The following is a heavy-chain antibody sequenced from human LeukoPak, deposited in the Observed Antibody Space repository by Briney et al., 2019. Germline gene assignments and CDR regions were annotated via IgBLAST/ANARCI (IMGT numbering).Heavy chain of an antibody. Sequence: SETLSLTCTVSGCSLSSYYWSWIRQPPGKGLEWIGYIYYSGSTNYNPSLKSRVTISVDTSKNQFSLKLSSVTAADTAVYYCASSYGDYVDAFDSLVEGTMVTVCS. CDR2: IYYSGST. CDR1: GCSLSSYY. J-gene: IGHJ3*02. D-gene: IGHD4-17*01. V-gene: IGHV4-59*01. CDR3: ASSYGDYVDAFDS.